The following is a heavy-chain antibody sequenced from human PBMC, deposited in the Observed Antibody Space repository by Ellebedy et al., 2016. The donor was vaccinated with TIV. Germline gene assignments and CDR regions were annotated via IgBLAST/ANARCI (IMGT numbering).Heavy chain of an antibody. V-gene: IGHV3-7*05. Sequence: GESLKISXAASGFTFSSYWMSWVRQAPGKGLEWVANIKQDGSEKYYVDSVKGRFTISRDNAKNSLYLQMNSLRAEDTAVYYCTRMVRGVNGFDYWGQGTLVTVSS. D-gene: IGHD3-10*01. CDR1: GFTFSSYW. CDR2: IKQDGSEK. J-gene: IGHJ4*02. CDR3: TRMVRGVNGFDY.